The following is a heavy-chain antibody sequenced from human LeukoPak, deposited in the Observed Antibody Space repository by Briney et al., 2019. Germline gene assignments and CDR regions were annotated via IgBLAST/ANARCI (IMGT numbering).Heavy chain of an antibody. CDR3: AQDAYYTSGTYHDY. D-gene: IGHD3-10*01. CDR2: ISKDGSNK. V-gene: IGHV3-30*18. Sequence: GGSLRLSCASSGFTFSSYAMHWVRQRPGKGLEWVAVISKDGSNKYYADSVKGRFTISRDNPQNTLYLQMNSLRAEDTAVYYCAQDAYYTSGTYHDYWGQGTLVTVS. CDR1: GFTFSSYA. J-gene: IGHJ4*02.